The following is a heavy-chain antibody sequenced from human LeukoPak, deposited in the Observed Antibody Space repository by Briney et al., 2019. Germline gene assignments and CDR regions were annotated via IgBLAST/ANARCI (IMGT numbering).Heavy chain of an antibody. CDR1: GYTFTDQY. D-gene: IGHD3-22*01. J-gene: IGHJ6*03. CDR3: AREVSDSSGYYFGRGYYYMDV. Sequence: ASVKVSCKASGYTFTDQYMHWVRQAPGQGLEWMGWINPNSGSTNYAQKFQGRVTMTRDTSISTAYMELSSLRSEDTAVYYCAREVSDSSGYYFGRGYYYMDVWGKGTTVTISS. CDR2: INPNSGST. V-gene: IGHV1-2*02.